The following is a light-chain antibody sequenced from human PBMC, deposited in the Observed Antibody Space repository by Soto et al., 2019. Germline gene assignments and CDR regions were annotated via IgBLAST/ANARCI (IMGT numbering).Light chain of an antibody. J-gene: IGLJ3*02. Sequence: QSVLTQPPSASGTPGQSVTISCSGSSSNIGSHTVNWYQQLPGTAPKVVIYNDNQRPSGVPDRFSGSKSGTSTSLAISGPQSEDEADYYCAAWDDSLSGWMFGGGTKVTVL. CDR3: AAWDDSLSGWM. V-gene: IGLV1-44*01. CDR1: SSNIGSHT. CDR2: NDN.